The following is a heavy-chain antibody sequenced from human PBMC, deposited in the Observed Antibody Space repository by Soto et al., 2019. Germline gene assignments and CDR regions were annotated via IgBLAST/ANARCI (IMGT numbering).Heavy chain of an antibody. D-gene: IGHD3-9*01. J-gene: IGHJ4*02. CDR2: ISWNSGSI. CDR1: GFTFDDYA. Sequence: GGSLRLSCAASGFTFDDYAMHWVRQAPGKGLEWVSGISWNSGSIGYADSVKGRFTISRDNAKNSLYLQMNSLRAEDTALYYCAKDSLRYFDPGNSIFDYWGQGTLVTVSS. V-gene: IGHV3-9*01. CDR3: AKDSLRYFDPGNSIFDY.